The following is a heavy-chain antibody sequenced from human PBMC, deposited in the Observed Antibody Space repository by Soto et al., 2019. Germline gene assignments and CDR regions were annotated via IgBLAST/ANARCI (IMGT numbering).Heavy chain of an antibody. CDR3: ARARDDLWSGYYYFDY. CDR1: GGSISTYH. J-gene: IGHJ4*02. CDR2: IYYSGST. D-gene: IGHD3-3*01. Sequence: KPSETLSLTCTVSGGSISTYHWGWIRQPPGKGLEWIGYIYYSGSTNYNPSLKSRVTMSVDTSKDQFSLKLSSVTAADTAVYYCARARDDLWSGYYYFDYWGQGTPVTVSS. V-gene: IGHV4-59*01.